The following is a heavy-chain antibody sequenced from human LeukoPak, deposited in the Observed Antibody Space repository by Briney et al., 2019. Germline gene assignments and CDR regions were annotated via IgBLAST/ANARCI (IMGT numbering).Heavy chain of an antibody. J-gene: IGHJ4*02. Sequence: ASVKVSCKGSGYSFTNYDLHWVRQANGQGLEWMGGMNPSSGHAGYAEKLQDRVTMTRNTSINTAYMELSSLKSEDMAVYYCARRIVAGPKSSFDYWGQGTLVTVSS. CDR3: ARRIVAGPKSSFDY. D-gene: IGHD5-12*01. V-gene: IGHV1-8*01. CDR2: MNPSSGHA. CDR1: GYSFTNYD.